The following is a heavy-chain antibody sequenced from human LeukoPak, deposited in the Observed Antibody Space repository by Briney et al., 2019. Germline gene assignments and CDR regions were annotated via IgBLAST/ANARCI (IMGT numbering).Heavy chain of an antibody. CDR2: ISYDGSNK. J-gene: IGHJ6*02. D-gene: IGHD3-10*01. CDR3: AKDRGLWFPHGMDV. CDR1: GFTFSSYG. Sequence: PGRSLRLSCAASGFTFSSYGMHWVRQAPGKGLEWVAVISYDGSNKYYADSVKGRFTISRDNSKNTLYLQMNSLRAEDTAVYYCAKDRGLWFPHGMDVWGQGITVTVSS. V-gene: IGHV3-30*18.